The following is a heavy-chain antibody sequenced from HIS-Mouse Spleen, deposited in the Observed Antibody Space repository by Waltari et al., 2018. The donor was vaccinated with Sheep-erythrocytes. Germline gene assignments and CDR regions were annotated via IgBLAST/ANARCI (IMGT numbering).Heavy chain of an antibody. D-gene: IGHD7-27*01. Sequence: QVQLQESGPGLVKPSQTLSLTCTFSGCSIRSGGYYWRWIRQHPGKGLEWIGYIYYSGSTYYNPSLKSRVTISVDPSKNQFSLKLTSVTAADTAVYYCARDPLTGADYWGQGTLVTVSS. J-gene: IGHJ4*02. V-gene: IGHV4-31*03. CDR1: GCSIRSGGYY. CDR2: IYYSGST. CDR3: ARDPLTGADY.